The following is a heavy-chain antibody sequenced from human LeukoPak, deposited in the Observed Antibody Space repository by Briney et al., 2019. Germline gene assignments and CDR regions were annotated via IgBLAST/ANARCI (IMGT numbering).Heavy chain of an antibody. Sequence: ASVKVSCKASGYTFTGYYMHWVRQAPGQGLEWMGWINPNSGGTNYAQKFQGRVTMTRDTSISTAYMELSRLRSDDTAVYYCAREPIAVAGIVDYWGQGTLVTVSS. CDR3: AREPIAVAGIVDY. CDR2: INPNSGGT. CDR1: GYTFTGYY. V-gene: IGHV1-2*02. D-gene: IGHD6-19*01. J-gene: IGHJ4*02.